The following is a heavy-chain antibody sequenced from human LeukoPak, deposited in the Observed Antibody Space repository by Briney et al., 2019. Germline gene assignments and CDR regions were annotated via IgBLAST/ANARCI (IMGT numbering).Heavy chain of an antibody. V-gene: IGHV3-48*04. J-gene: IGHJ5*02. CDR2: ISSSSSNI. D-gene: IGHD3-10*01. CDR1: GFAFSSYS. CDR3: ARDPYPHGSGSYYWFDP. Sequence: GGSLRLSCAASGFAFSSYSMHWVRQAPGKGLEWVSYISSSSSNIYYADSVKGRFTISRDNAKNSLYLQMNSLRAEDTAVYYCARDPYPHGSGSYYWFDPWGQGTLVTVSS.